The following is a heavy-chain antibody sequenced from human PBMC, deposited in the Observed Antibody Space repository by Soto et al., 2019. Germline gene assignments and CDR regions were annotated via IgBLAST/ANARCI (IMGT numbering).Heavy chain of an antibody. CDR1: GFTFSDYG. CDR3: AKDHWAGYSGWSPRY. V-gene: IGHV3-30*18. CDR2: ISYEGSKK. J-gene: IGHJ4*02. D-gene: IGHD1-26*01. Sequence: QVQLVESGGGVVQPGRSLRLSCAASGFTFSDYGMHWVRQAPGKGLEWVAVISYEGSKKYYADSVKGRFTISRDNSKNTLYLQMNSLRAEDTAVYYCAKDHWAGYSGWSPRYWGQGTLVTVSS.